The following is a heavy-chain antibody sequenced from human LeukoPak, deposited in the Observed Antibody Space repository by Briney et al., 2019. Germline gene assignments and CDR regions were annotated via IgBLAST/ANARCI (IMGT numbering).Heavy chain of an antibody. CDR1: GFTFSSYW. CDR2: INSDGSST. CDR3: ARYDFILISYFDL. V-gene: IGHV3-74*01. J-gene: IGHJ2*01. Sequence: GGSLRLSCAASGFTFSSYWMHWVRQVPGKGLVWVSHINSDGSSTSYADSVKGRFIISRDNAKNTLYLQMNSLRAEDTAVYHCARYDFILISYFDLWSRGTLVTVSS. D-gene: IGHD3-3*01.